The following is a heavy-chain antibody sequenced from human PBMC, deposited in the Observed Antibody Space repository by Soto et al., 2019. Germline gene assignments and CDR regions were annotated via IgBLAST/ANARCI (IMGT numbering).Heavy chain of an antibody. D-gene: IGHD1-26*01. CDR3: ASGGAGSGPFTWELPDH. V-gene: IGHV1-45*02. J-gene: IGHJ4*02. CDR2: ITPFNGDV. Sequence: QMQLVQSGAEVKKTGSSVTVSCKALGNTFTYRYLHWVRQAPGQALEWMGWITPFNGDVHYAQKFQARVTITRDTSINTAYMRMSSLRSEDTAMYYCASGGAGSGPFTWELPDHWGQGTRVTVSS. CDR1: GNTFTYRY.